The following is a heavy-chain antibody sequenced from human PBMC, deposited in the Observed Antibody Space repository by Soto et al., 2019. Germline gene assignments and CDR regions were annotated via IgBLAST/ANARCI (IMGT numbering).Heavy chain of an antibody. Sequence: PSETLSLTCAVYGGSFSGYYWSWIRQPPGKGLEWIGEINHSGSTNYNPSLKSRVTISVDTSKNQFSLKLSSVTAADTAVYYCARGLFVRVVGGSTYYFDYWGQGTLVTVSS. D-gene: IGHD3-10*01. CDR2: INHSGST. V-gene: IGHV4-34*01. J-gene: IGHJ4*02. CDR1: GGSFSGYY. CDR3: ARGLFVRVVGGSTYYFDY.